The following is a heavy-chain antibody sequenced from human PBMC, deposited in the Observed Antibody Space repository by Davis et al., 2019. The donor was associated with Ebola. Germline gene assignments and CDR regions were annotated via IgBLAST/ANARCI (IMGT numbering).Heavy chain of an antibody. Sequence: PGGSLRLSCAASGFTFSSYGIHWVRQAPGKGLEWVAFIRYDGSHKHYADSVKGRFTTSRDNSKNTLYLQMNSLRPEDTAVYYCAKVYEAYCGGEWYSKFEDWGQGNLVTVSS. CDR3: AKVYEAYCGGEWYSKFED. CDR2: IRYDGSHK. CDR1: GFTFSSYG. J-gene: IGHJ4*02. D-gene: IGHD2-21*01. V-gene: IGHV3-30*02.